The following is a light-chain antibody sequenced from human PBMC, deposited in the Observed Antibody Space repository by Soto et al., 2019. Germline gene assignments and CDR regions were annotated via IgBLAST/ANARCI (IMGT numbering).Light chain of an antibody. Sequence: QSALTQPASVSGSPGQSITISCTGTSSDVGGYNYVSWYQQHPGKAPKLMIYEVNNRPSGVSNRFSGSKSGNTASLTISGLQAEDEADYYCTSYTTSSTHGVFGGGTKLTVL. J-gene: IGLJ3*02. CDR1: SSDVGGYNY. V-gene: IGLV2-14*01. CDR2: EVN. CDR3: TSYTTSSTHGV.